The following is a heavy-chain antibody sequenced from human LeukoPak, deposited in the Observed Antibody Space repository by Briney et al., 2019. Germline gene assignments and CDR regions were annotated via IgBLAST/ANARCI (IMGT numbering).Heavy chain of an antibody. CDR2: ISWNSGSI. D-gene: IGHD3-22*01. CDR3: AKDIFTVTMIPSAFDI. V-gene: IGHV3-9*01. Sequence: GGSLRLSCAASGFTFDDYAMHWVRQAPGKGLEWVSGISWNSGSIGYADSVKGRFTISRDNAKNSLYLQMNSLRAEDTALYYCAKDIFTVTMIPSAFDIWGQGTMVTVSS. J-gene: IGHJ3*02. CDR1: GFTFDDYA.